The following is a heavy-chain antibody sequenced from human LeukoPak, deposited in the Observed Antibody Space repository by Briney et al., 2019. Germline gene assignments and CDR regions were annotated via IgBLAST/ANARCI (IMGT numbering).Heavy chain of an antibody. CDR1: GYTFTTYG. J-gene: IGHJ3*02. CDR2: ISNYNGNT. D-gene: IGHD2-21*01. Sequence: ASVKVSCKTSGYTFTTYGITWVRQAPGQGLEWMGWISNYNGNTKYAQNLQGRVTMTTDTSTSTAYMELRSLRSDDTAVYYCAREPHRDSDAFDIWGQGTMVSVSS. V-gene: IGHV1-18*01. CDR3: AREPHRDSDAFDI.